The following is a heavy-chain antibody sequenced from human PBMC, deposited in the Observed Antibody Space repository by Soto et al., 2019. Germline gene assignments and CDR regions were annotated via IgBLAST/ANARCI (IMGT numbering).Heavy chain of an antibody. CDR1: GFSLSNGRMG. V-gene: IGHV2-26*01. CDR2: FFSDVER. D-gene: IGHD4-17*01. CDR3: ARMYGDYNYYALDV. Sequence: QVTLKESGPVLVKPTETLTLTCTVSGFSLSNGRMGVSWIRQPPGKPLEWLAHFFSDVERSYSASMQSRLTLSTDTSGSQVVLTMTNMDPVDTATYYCARMYGDYNYYALDVWGQGTTVTVSS. J-gene: IGHJ6*01.